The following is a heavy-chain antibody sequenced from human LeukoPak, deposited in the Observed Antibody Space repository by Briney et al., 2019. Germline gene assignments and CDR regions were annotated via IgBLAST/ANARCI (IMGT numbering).Heavy chain of an antibody. D-gene: IGHD1-26*01. V-gene: IGHV1-18*01. J-gene: IGHJ4*02. CDR1: GYTFTSHG. CDR3: ARMSGSYYAYYFDY. CDR2: ISAYNGDT. Sequence: ASVKVSCEASGYTFTSHGISWVRQAPGQGLEWMGWISAYNGDTNYAQRFQGRVTMTTDTSTSTAYMELRSLRSDDTAVYYCARMSGSYYAYYFDYWGQGTLVTVSS.